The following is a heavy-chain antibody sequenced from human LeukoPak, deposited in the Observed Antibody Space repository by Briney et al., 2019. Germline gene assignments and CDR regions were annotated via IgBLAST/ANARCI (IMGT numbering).Heavy chain of an antibody. CDR1: GGSISSSSYY. CDR2: IYYSGST. Sequence: SETLSLTCTVSGGSISSSSYYWGWIRRPPGKGLEWIGSIYYSGSTYYNPSLKSRVTISVDTSKNQFSLKLSSVTAADTAVYYCARAIADDAFDIWGQGTMVTVSS. CDR3: ARAIADDAFDI. D-gene: IGHD6-13*01. J-gene: IGHJ3*02. V-gene: IGHV4-39*07.